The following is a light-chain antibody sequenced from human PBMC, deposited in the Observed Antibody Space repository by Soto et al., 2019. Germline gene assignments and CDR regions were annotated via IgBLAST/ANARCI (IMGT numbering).Light chain of an antibody. J-gene: IGLJ2*01. CDR2: EVS. Sequence: QPASVSGSPGQSITISCTGTSSDVGGYNYVSWYQQHPGKAPKLMIYEVSNRPSGVSNRFSGSKSGNTASLTISGLQAEDEADYYCTSYTTSSTLVVFGGGTKLTVL. CDR3: TSYTTSSTLVV. CDR1: SSDVGGYNY. V-gene: IGLV2-14*01.